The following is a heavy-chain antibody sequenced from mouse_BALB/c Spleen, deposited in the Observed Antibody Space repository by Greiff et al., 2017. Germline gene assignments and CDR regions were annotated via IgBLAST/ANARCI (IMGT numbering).Heavy chain of an antibody. CDR3: TLPYYGNYYAMDY. Sequence: QVQLQQPGAELVRPGASVKLSCKASGYTFTSYWINWVKQRPGQGLEWIGNIYPSDSYTNYNQKFKDKATLTVDKSSSTAYMQLSSPTSEDSAVYYCTLPYYGNYYAMDYWGQGTSVTVSS. J-gene: IGHJ4*01. D-gene: IGHD2-10*01. CDR2: IYPSDSYT. V-gene: IGHV1-69*02. CDR1: GYTFTSYW.